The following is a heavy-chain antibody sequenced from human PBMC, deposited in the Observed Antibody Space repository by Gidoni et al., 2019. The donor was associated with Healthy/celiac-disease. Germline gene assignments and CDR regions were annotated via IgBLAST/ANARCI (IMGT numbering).Heavy chain of an antibody. CDR2: ISSSSSYI. J-gene: IGHJ6*02. V-gene: IGHV3-21*01. CDR1: GFTFSSYS. CDR3: ARGDCSGGSCYELYYYYGMDV. Sequence: EVQLVESGGGLVKPGGSLRLSCAASGFTFSSYSMNWVRQAPGKGLEWVSSISSSSSYIYYADSVKGRFTISRDNAKNSLYLQMNSLRAEDTAVYYCARGDCSGGSCYELYYYYGMDVWGQGTTVTVSS. D-gene: IGHD2-15*01.